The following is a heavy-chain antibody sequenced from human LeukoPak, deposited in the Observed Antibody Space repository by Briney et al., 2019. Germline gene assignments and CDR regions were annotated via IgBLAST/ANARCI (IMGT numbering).Heavy chain of an antibody. CDR2: ISGRGGST. D-gene: IGHD2-2*01. V-gene: IGHV3-23*01. J-gene: IGHJ6*03. Sequence: GGSLRLSCAASGFTFSSYAMSWVRQAPGKGLEWVSAISGRGGSTYYAGSGKGRLTISRDNSKNTLYLQMNSLRAEDTAVYYCASSAQPAATEGYYYMDVWGKGTTVTVSS. CDR3: ASSAQPAATEGYYYMDV. CDR1: GFTFSSYA.